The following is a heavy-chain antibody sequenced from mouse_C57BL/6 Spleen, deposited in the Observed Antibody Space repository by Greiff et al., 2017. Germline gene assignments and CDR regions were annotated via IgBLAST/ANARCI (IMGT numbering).Heavy chain of an antibody. CDR1: GYAFSSSW. J-gene: IGHJ2*01. CDR2: IYPGDGDT. D-gene: IGHD2-10*01. CDR3: ARSYYGNGDY. Sequence: QVQLQQSGPELVKPGASVKISCKASGYAFSSSWMNWVKQRPGRGLEWIGRIYPGDGDTNYNGKFKGKATLTADKSSSTAYMQLSSLTSEDSAVYFCARSYYGNGDYWGQGTTLTVSS. V-gene: IGHV1-82*01.